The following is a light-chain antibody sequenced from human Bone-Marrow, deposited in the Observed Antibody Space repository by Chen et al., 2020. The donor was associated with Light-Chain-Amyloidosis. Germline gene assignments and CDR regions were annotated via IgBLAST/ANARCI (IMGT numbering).Light chain of an antibody. J-gene: IGKJ1*01. Sequence: DIQMTQSPSTLSASVGDRVTITCRASQSISSWLAWYQQKPGKAPKLLIYDASSLESGVPSRFSGSGSGTEFTLPISSLQPDDFATYYCQQYNSIGWTFGQGTKVEIK. CDR1: QSISSW. CDR3: QQYNSIGWT. V-gene: IGKV1-5*01. CDR2: DAS.